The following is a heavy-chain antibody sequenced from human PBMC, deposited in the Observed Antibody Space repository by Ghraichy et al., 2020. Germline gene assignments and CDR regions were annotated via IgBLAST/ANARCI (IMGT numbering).Heavy chain of an antibody. J-gene: IGHJ6*02. D-gene: IGHD2-2*01. CDR2: ISSSSSYI. V-gene: IGHV3-21*01. CDR1: GFTFSSYS. CDR3: VRDLCSTSCYSYVMDV. Sequence: LSLTCAASGFTFSSYSMNWVRQAPGKGLEWVSSISSSSSYIYYADSVKGRFTISRDNAKNSLYLQMNSLRAEDTAVYYCVRDLCSTSCYSYVMDVWGQGTTVTVSS.